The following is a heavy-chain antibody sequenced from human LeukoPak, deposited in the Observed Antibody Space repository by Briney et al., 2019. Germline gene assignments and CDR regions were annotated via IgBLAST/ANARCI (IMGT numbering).Heavy chain of an antibody. V-gene: IGHV5-51*01. Sequence: GESLKISCKGSGYRFTKSWIGWVRQMPGKGLEWLGIIYPDDSRTRYSPSFQGQVTMSVDKSISTAYLQWSSLKASDTAMYYCARPSYGASDYWGQGTLVTVSS. CDR2: IYPDDSRT. CDR3: ARPSYGASDY. J-gene: IGHJ4*02. D-gene: IGHD4-17*01. CDR1: GYRFTKSW.